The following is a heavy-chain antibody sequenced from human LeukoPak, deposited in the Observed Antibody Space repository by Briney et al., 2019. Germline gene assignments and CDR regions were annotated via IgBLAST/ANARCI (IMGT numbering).Heavy chain of an antibody. V-gene: IGHV4-59*01. CDR3: ARGDYYYYGMDV. CDR2: IYYSGST. CDR1: GGSIGTYY. J-gene: IGHJ6*02. Sequence: SETLSLTCTVSGGSIGTYYWSWIRQPPGKGLEWIGYIYYSGSTNYNPSLKSRVTISVDTAKIHFSLNLTSVTAADTAVYFCARGDYYYYGMDVWGQGTAVTVSS.